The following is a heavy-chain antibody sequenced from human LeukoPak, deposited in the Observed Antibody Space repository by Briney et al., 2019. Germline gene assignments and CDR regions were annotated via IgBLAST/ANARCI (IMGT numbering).Heavy chain of an antibody. D-gene: IGHD3-3*01. CDR3: ARRGILEWLLSRENYYYYMDV. J-gene: IGHJ6*03. Sequence: GGSLRLSCAASGFTFSDYYVSWIRQAPGKGLEWVSYISSSGSTIYYADSVKGRFTISRDNAKNSLYLQMNSLRAEDTAVYYCARRGILEWLLSRENYYYYMDVWGKGTTVTVSS. CDR2: ISSSGSTI. CDR1: GFTFSDYY. V-gene: IGHV3-11*04.